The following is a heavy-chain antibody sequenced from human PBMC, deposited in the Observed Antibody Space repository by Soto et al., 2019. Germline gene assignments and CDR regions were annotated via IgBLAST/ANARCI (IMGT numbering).Heavy chain of an antibody. J-gene: IGHJ6*03. CDR1: GGSISSSSYY. Sequence: SQTLSLTCTVSGGSISSSSYYWGWIRQPPGKGLEWIGSIYYSGITYYNPSLKSRVTISVDTSKNQFSLKLSSVTAADTAVYYCARHSVDTAMVHYYYYYYMDVWGKGTTVTVSS. D-gene: IGHD5-18*01. V-gene: IGHV4-39*01. CDR3: ARHSVDTAMVHYYYYYYMDV. CDR2: IYYSGIT.